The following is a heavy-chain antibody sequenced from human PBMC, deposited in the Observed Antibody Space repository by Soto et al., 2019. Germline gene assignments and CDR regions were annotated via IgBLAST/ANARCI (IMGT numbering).Heavy chain of an antibody. J-gene: IGHJ4*02. CDR2: ISWNSGSI. D-gene: IGHD3-22*01. CDR3: AKGRDYDSSGYYPPAFGY. CDR1: GFTFDDYA. Sequence: GGSLRLSCAASGFTFDDYAMHWVRQAPGKGLEWVSGISWNSGSIGYADSAKGRFTISRDNAKNSLYLQMNSLRAEDTALYYCAKGRDYDSSGYYPPAFGYWGQGTLVTVSS. V-gene: IGHV3-9*01.